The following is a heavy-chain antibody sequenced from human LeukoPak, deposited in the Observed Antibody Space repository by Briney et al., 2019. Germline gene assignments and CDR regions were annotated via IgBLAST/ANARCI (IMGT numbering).Heavy chain of an antibody. V-gene: IGHV3-74*01. CDR3: ASGPDVYGGNRNYYYYYYMDV. J-gene: IGHJ6*03. D-gene: IGHD4-23*01. CDR1: GFTFSSYW. Sequence: PGGSLRLSCAASGFTFSSYWMHWVRQAPGKGLVWVSRINSDGSSTSYADSVKGRFTISRDNAKNTLYLQMNSLRAEDTAVYYCASGPDVYGGNRNYYYYYYMDVWGKGTTVTISS. CDR2: INSDGSST.